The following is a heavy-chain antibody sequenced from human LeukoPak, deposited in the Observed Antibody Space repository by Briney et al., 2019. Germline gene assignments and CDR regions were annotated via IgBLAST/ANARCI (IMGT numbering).Heavy chain of an antibody. D-gene: IGHD3-10*01. Sequence: GGSLRLSCAASGFTFSSYSMNWVRQAPGKGLEWISYISSSGITIYYADSVKGRFTISRDSAGHSLYLQMNSLRAEDTALYYCARDGSGILYNDYYGMDVWGQGTTVTVSS. CDR1: GFTFSSYS. CDR2: ISSSGITI. J-gene: IGHJ6*02. CDR3: ARDGSGILYNDYYGMDV. V-gene: IGHV3-48*01.